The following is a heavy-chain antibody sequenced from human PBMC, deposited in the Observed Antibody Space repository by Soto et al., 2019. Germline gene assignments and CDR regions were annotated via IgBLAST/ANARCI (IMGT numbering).Heavy chain of an antibody. CDR3: ARTDNVGYYPY. CDR1: GDSISRGYH. Sequence: SGTLSLPRAVSGDSISRGYHWAWIPQPPTKGLEWIASIYHTGTTYSNPSLTSRVTISVDTSQNLFSLKLTSVTAADSAVYYCARTDNVGYYPYLGQGALVTVSS. J-gene: IGHJ4*02. D-gene: IGHD3-3*01. CDR2: IYHTGTT. V-gene: IGHV4-38-2*01.